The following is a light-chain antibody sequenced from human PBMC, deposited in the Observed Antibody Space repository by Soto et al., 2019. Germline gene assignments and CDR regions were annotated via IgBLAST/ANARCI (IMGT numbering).Light chain of an antibody. CDR3: QKRSNWPPIT. V-gene: IGKV3-11*01. CDR1: QSVSSY. Sequence: EIVLTQSPATLSLSPGERATLSCRASQSVSSYLAWYQQRPGQAPRLLIHDASHRAAGIPDRFSGSGFGTDFTLTISRLEPEDAAVYYCQKRSNWPPITFGQGTRLEI. CDR2: DAS. J-gene: IGKJ5*01.